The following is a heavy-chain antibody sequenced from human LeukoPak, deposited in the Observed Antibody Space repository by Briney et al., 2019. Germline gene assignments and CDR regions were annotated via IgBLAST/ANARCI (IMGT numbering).Heavy chain of an antibody. CDR1: GGSISSSSYY. Sequence: KASETLSLTCTVSGGSISSSSYYWGWIRQPPGKGLEWIGSIYYSGSTYYNPSLKSRVTISVDTSKNQFSLKLSSVTAADTAVYYCARHRITMVRDGSNWFDPWGQGTLVTVSS. J-gene: IGHJ5*02. CDR3: ARHRITMVRDGSNWFDP. D-gene: IGHD3-10*01. V-gene: IGHV4-39*01. CDR2: IYYSGST.